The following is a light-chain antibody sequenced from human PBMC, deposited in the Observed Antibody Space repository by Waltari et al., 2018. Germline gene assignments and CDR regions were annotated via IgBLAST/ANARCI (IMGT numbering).Light chain of an antibody. CDR2: TDN. Sequence: QSVLTPPPSASGTPGQGFTVSCSGTPSNIRRNGLSWYQQLPGTAPKLLIHTDNQRPSGVPDRFSGSKSGTSASLAISGLQSEDEAHYYCAAWDDSLKGRVFGGGTKVTVL. CDR3: AAWDDSLKGRV. J-gene: IGLJ3*02. V-gene: IGLV1-44*01. CDR1: PSNIRRNG.